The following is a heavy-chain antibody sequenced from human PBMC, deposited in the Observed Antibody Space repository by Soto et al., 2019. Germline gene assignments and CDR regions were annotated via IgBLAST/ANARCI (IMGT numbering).Heavy chain of an antibody. CDR1: GGSISSGGYS. CDR3: ARRWGDYFDY. J-gene: IGHJ4*02. CDR2: IYHSGST. V-gene: IGHV4-30-2*01. D-gene: IGHD3-16*01. Sequence: SETLSLTCAVSGGSISSGGYSWSWIRQPPGKGLEWIGYIYHSGSTYYNPSLKSRVTISVDTSKNQFSLKLSLKLSSETAADTAVYYCARRWGDYFDYWGQGTLVTVSS.